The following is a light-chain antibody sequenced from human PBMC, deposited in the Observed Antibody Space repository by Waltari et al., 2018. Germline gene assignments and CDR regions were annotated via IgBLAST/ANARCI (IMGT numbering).Light chain of an antibody. CDR1: ALPKQY. CDR2: KDS. J-gene: IGLJ1*01. CDR3: QSADMSGSYV. Sequence: SYELTQPPSVSVSPGQTATITCSGDALPKQYTYWYQQKAGQAPMLVIYKDSARPSWTPERLSGSSSGTTATLTISGVRAEDEADYYCQSADMSGSYVFGSGTQVIVL. V-gene: IGLV3-25*03.